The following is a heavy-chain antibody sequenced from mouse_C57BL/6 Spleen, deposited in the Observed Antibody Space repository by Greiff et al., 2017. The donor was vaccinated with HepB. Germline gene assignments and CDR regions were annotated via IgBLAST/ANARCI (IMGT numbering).Heavy chain of an antibody. CDR1: GYTFTSYW. J-gene: IGHJ4*01. CDR2: IFPGSGST. Sequence: QVQLQQPGAELVKPGASVKMSCKASGYTFTSYWITWVKQRPGQGLKWIGDIFPGSGSTNYNEKFKSKATLTVATSSSTAYMQLSSLTSEDSAVYYCAKAPSLDYYGSSYDALDSWGQGTAVTVSS. CDR3: AKAPSLDYYGSSYDALDS. V-gene: IGHV1-55*01. D-gene: IGHD1-1*01.